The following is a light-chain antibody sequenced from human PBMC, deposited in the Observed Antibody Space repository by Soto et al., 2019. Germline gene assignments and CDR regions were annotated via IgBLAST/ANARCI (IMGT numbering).Light chain of an antibody. J-gene: IGLJ3*02. Sequence: QSALTQPASVSGSPGQSITISCTGTSSDVGGYNYVSWYQQHPGKAPKLMIYEVSNRPSGVSNGFSGSKSGNTASLTISGLQAEDEADDYCSSYTSSSTRVFGGGTKLTVL. V-gene: IGLV2-14*01. CDR3: SSYTSSSTRV. CDR1: SSDVGGYNY. CDR2: EVS.